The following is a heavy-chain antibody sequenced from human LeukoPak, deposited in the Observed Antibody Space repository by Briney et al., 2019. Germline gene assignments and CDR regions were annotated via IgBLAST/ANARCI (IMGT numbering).Heavy chain of an antibody. Sequence: SETLSLTCTVSGGSISSSSYYWGWIRPPPGKGLEWIGSIYYSGSTYYNPSLKSRVTISVDTSKNQFSLKLSSVTAADTAVYYCARHEYSSGWYYFDYWGQRTLVTVSS. CDR1: GGSISSSSYY. J-gene: IGHJ4*02. CDR2: IYYSGST. CDR3: ARHEYSSGWYYFDY. V-gene: IGHV4-39*01. D-gene: IGHD6-19*01.